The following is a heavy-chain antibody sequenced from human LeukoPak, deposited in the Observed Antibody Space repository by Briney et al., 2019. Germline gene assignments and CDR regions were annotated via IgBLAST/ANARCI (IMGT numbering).Heavy chain of an antibody. CDR3: AREDSSGYYLDY. CDR2: ISSSGSTT. CDR1: GFTLSDYY. D-gene: IGHD3-22*01. J-gene: IGHJ4*02. V-gene: IGHV3-11*01. Sequence: GGSLRLSCAASGFTLSDYYMSWIRQAPGKGLEWVSYISSSGSTTYYADSVKGRFTISRDNAKNSLYLQMNSLRAEDTAVYYCAREDSSGYYLDYWGQGTLVTVSS.